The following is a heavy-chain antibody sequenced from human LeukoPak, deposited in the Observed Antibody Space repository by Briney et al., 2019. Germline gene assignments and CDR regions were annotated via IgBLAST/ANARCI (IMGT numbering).Heavy chain of an antibody. CDR1: GYTFTVYY. Sequence: ASVTVSCTASGYTFTVYYMHWVRQAPGQGLEWMGWINPNSGGTNYAQKFQGRVTMTRDTSISTAYMELSRLRSDDTAVYYCARVQTGDYYGMDVWGQGTTVTVSS. D-gene: IGHD1-14*01. V-gene: IGHV1-2*02. J-gene: IGHJ6*02. CDR3: ARVQTGDYYGMDV. CDR2: INPNSGGT.